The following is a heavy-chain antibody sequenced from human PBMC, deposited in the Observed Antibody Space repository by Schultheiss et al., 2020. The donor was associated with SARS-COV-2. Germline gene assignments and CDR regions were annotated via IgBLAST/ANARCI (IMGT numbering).Heavy chain of an antibody. CDR2: IYYSGST. V-gene: IGHV4-59*01. CDR1: GGSFSGYY. J-gene: IGHJ2*01. Sequence: SQTLSLTCAVYGGSFSGYYWSWIRQHPGKGLEWIGYIYYSGSTNYNPSLKSRVTISVDTSKNQFSLKLSSVTAADTAVYYCARGSVARYWYFDLWGRGTLVTVSS. D-gene: IGHD3-10*01. CDR3: ARGSVARYWYFDL.